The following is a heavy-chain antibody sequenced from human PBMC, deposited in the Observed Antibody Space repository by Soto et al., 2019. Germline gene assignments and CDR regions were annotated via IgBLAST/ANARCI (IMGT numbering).Heavy chain of an antibody. CDR1: GFTFSSYA. J-gene: IGHJ6*02. Sequence: GGSLRLSCAASGFTFSSYAMHWVRQAPGKGLEWVAVISYDGSNKYYADSVKGRFTISRDNSKNTLYLQMNSLRAEDTAVYYCARDRVDYYYGMDVWGQVTTVTVSS. V-gene: IGHV3-30-3*01. CDR2: ISYDGSNK. CDR3: ARDRVDYYYGMDV.